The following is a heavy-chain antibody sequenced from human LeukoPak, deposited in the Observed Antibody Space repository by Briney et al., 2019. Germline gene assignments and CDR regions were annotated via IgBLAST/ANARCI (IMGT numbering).Heavy chain of an antibody. D-gene: IGHD3-3*01. Sequence: SETLSLTCTVSGYSISSGYYWDWIRQPPGKGLEWIGSIYHSGSTYYNPSLKSRVTISVDTSKNQFSLKLSSVTAADTAVYYCATFKRIFGVVIIDGPGESDYWGQGTLVTVSS. CDR2: IYHSGST. CDR3: ATFKRIFGVVIIDGPGESDY. V-gene: IGHV4-38-2*02. J-gene: IGHJ4*02. CDR1: GYSISSGYY.